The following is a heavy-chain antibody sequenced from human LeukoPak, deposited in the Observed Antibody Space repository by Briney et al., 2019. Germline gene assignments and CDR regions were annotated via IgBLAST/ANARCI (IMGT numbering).Heavy chain of an antibody. CDR1: GFTFSSYG. V-gene: IGHV3-30*02. CDR2: IRYDGSNK. CDR3: AKDLGYCSSTSCEGSWFDP. Sequence: GGSLRLSCAASGFTFSSYGMHWVRQAPGKGLEWVAFIRYDGSNKYYADSVKGRFTISRDNSKNTLYLQMNSLRAEDTAVYYCAKDLGYCSSTSCEGSWFDPWGQGTLVTVSS. J-gene: IGHJ5*02. D-gene: IGHD2-2*01.